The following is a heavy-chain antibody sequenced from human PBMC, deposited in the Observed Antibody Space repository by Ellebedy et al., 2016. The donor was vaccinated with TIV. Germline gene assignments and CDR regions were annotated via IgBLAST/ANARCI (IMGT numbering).Heavy chain of an antibody. D-gene: IGHD5-18*01. Sequence: SGPTLVKPTQTLTLTCTFSGFSLSTSGVGVGWIRQPPGKALEWLALIYWNDDKRYSPSLKSRLTITKDTSKNQVVLTMTNMDPVDTATYYCARRPEVDTAMDYYFDYWGQGTLVTVSS. CDR3: ARRPEVDTAMDYYFDY. CDR2: IYWNDDK. CDR1: GFSLSTSGVG. V-gene: IGHV2-5*01. J-gene: IGHJ4*02.